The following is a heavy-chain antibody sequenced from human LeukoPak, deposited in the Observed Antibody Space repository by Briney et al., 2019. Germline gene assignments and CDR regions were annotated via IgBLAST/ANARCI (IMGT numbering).Heavy chain of an antibody. J-gene: IGHJ6*03. CDR1: GGSISSYY. CDR3: TGLEYQLIGGYYSYMDV. Sequence: SETLSLTCTVSGGSISSYYLSWVRQPPGKGLEWVSDIFYSGSTNYNPSLTSRATISLDTSKNKSSLTLSSIPSADTPLYYFTGLEYQLIGGYYSYMDVWGKGTTVTVSS. D-gene: IGHD2-2*01. V-gene: IGHV4-59*01. CDR2: IFYSGST.